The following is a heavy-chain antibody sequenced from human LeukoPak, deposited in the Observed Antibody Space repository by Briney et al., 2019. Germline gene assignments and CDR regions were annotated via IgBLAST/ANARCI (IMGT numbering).Heavy chain of an antibody. D-gene: IGHD2-2*01. J-gene: IGHJ4*02. CDR3: ARDRCSSTSCYLDY. Sequence: RASVKVSCKASGYTFTSYGISWVRQAPGQGLEWMGWISAYNGNTNYAQKLQGRVTMTTDTSTSTAYMELRSLRSVDTAVYYCARDRCSSTSCYLDYWGQGPLVTVSS. CDR2: ISAYNGNT. V-gene: IGHV1-18*04. CDR1: GYTFTSYG.